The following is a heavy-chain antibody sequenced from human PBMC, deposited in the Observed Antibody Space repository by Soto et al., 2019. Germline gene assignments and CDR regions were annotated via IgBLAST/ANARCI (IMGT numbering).Heavy chain of an antibody. J-gene: IGHJ4*02. CDR1: GYTFTTYP. V-gene: IGHV1-3*01. CDR2: INAGNGNT. Sequence: GASVKVSCKASGYTFTTYPMHWLRQAPGQRLEWMGWINAGNGNTKYSQRFQGRVTITRDTSASTAYMELSSLRSEDTAVYFCARDRYDFWSGYYESYFDYWGQGTLVTVSS. D-gene: IGHD3-3*01. CDR3: ARDRYDFWSGYYESYFDY.